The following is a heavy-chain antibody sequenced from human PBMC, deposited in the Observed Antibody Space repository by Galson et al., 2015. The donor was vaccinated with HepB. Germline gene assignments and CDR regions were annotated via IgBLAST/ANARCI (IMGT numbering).Heavy chain of an antibody. CDR2: IIPILDKT. Sequence: SCKASGGTFSSQTITWLRQAPGQGLEWMGRIIPILDKTNYAQRFQDRMTMTADKSTSTAYMELTSLTSDDTAMYYCAKGDRLTGYVDWGQGTLVTVSS. D-gene: IGHD3-9*01. CDR1: GGTFSSQT. J-gene: IGHJ4*02. CDR3: AKGDRLTGYVD. V-gene: IGHV1-69*08.